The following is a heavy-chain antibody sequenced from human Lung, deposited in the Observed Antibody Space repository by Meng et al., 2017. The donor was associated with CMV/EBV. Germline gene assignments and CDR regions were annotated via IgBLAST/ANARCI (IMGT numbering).Heavy chain of an antibody. D-gene: IGHD6-13*01. CDR3: AKDSRSSSWYLLAAYYYGSDV. J-gene: IGHJ6*02. CDR1: GGTFSNYA. Sequence: SXXVSXKASGGTFSNYAITWVRQAPGQGLEWMGGIIPVVGTVHYAQRFQGRVTITADKFTSTVYMELSSLKSEDTAIYYCAKDSRSSSWYLLAAYYYGSDVWGQGXTVTVSS. CDR2: IIPVVGTV. V-gene: IGHV1-69*06.